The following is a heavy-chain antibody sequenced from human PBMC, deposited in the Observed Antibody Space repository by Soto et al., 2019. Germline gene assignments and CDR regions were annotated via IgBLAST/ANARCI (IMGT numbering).Heavy chain of an antibody. J-gene: IGHJ4*02. CDR1: GGSISSYY. Sequence: SETLSLTCTVSGGSISSYYWSWIRQPPGKGLEWIGYIYYSGSTTYNPSLKSRVTISVDTSKNQFSLKLTSVTAADTAVYYCGRRYYDILTGYSLLDYWGPGTQVTVSS. D-gene: IGHD3-9*01. CDR2: IYYSGST. V-gene: IGHV4-59*08. CDR3: GRRYYDILTGYSLLDY.